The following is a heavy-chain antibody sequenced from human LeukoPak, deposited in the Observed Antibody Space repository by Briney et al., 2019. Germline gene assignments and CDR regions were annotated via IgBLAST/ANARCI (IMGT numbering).Heavy chain of an antibody. D-gene: IGHD3-22*01. CDR2: MNPNSGNT. V-gene: IGHV1-8*01. CDR1: GYTFTSYD. J-gene: IGHJ4*02. CDR3: ARGYYYDSSGYYYSPLGY. Sequence: ASVKVSCKASGYTFTSYDINWVRQATGQGLEWMGWMNPNSGNTGYAQKFQGRVTMTRDTSTSTVYMELSSLRSEDTAVYYCARGYYYDSSGYYYSPLGYWGQGTLVTVSS.